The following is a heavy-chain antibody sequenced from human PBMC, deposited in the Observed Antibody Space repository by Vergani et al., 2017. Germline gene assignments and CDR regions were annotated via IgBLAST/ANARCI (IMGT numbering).Heavy chain of an antibody. D-gene: IGHD5-12*01. Sequence: QVQLQESGPGVVKPSQTLSLTCSVSGASISSGDSYWSWIRQTPGKGLEWIGYIAHTGASYYNPSLRGRLSISLDTSRNQFSLKLTSVTAEDTAVYFCAREELRFSRTLDSWGQGTQVTVSS. V-gene: IGHV4-30-4*08. CDR2: IAHTGAS. CDR1: GASISSGDSY. J-gene: IGHJ4*02. CDR3: AREELRFSRTLDS.